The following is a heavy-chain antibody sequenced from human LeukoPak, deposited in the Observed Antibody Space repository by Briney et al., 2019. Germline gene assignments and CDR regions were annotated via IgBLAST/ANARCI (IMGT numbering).Heavy chain of an antibody. J-gene: IGHJ6*02. V-gene: IGHV3-48*01. CDR1: GFTFSSYA. CDR2: ISSSSSTI. CDR3: ARAKPPPMYYDFWSGYYYGMDV. D-gene: IGHD3-3*01. Sequence: GGSLRLSCAASGFTFSSYAMSWVRQAPGKGLEWVSYISSSSSTIYYADSVKGRFTISRDNAKNSLYLQMNSLRAEDTAVYYCARAKPPPMYYDFWSGYYYGMDVWGQGTTVTVSS.